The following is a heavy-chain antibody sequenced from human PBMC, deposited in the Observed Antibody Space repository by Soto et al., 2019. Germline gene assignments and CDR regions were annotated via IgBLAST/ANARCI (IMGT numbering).Heavy chain of an antibody. CDR1: GFTFSSYA. Sequence: HPGGSLRLSCAASGFTFSSYAMSWVRQAPGKGLEWVSAISGSGGSTYYADSVKGRFTISRDNSKNTLYLQMNSLRAEDTAVYYCAKIEFYDIFTQAPPHYYYGMDVWGQGTTVTVSS. V-gene: IGHV3-23*01. J-gene: IGHJ6*02. CDR2: ISGSGGST. D-gene: IGHD3-9*01. CDR3: AKIEFYDIFTQAPPHYYYGMDV.